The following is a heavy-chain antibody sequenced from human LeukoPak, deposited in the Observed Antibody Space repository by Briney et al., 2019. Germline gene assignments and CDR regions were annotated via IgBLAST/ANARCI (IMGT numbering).Heavy chain of an antibody. D-gene: IGHD1-26*01. CDR1: SGSISTSNYY. J-gene: IGHJ4*02. CDR3: ARSRSWWEERRGVIDY. CDR2: IFYTGST. V-gene: IGHV4-39*07. Sequence: SETLSLTCTVSSGSISTSNYYWGWVRQPPGKALEWIGNIFYTGSTYYSPSLKSRVTISLDTSRNQFSLRLSSVTAADTAVYYCARSRSWWEERRGVIDYWGQGTLVTVSS.